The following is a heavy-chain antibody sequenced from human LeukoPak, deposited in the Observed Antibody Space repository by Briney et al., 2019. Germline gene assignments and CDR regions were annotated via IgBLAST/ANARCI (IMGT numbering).Heavy chain of an antibody. J-gene: IGHJ4*02. CDR1: GGSISSSSYY. Sequence: PSETLSLTCTVSGGSISSSSYYWGWIRQPPGKGLEWIGSIYYSGSTYYNPSLKSRVTISVDTSKNQFSLKLSSVTAADTAVYYCARRGRRGYSSGWYDYWGQGTLVTVSS. D-gene: IGHD6-19*01. V-gene: IGHV4-39*01. CDR2: IYYSGST. CDR3: ARRGRRGYSSGWYDY.